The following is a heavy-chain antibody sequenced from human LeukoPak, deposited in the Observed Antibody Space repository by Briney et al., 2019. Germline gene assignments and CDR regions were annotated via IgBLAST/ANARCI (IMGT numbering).Heavy chain of an antibody. CDR2: IIPIFGTA. D-gene: IGHD2-2*01. J-gene: IGHJ4*02. CDR1: GGTFSSYA. CDR3: ARAFCSSTSCYSVLDY. Sequence: SVKVSCTASGGTFSSYAISWVRQAPGQGLEWMGGIIPIFGTANYAQKFQGRVTITADESTSTAYMELSSLRSEDTAVYYCARAFCSSTSCYSVLDYWGQGTLVTVSS. V-gene: IGHV1-69*13.